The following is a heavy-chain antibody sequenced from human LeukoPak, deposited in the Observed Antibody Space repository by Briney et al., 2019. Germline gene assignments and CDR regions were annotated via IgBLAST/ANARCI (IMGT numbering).Heavy chain of an antibody. CDR1: GVSVSSASYY. CDR2: ASHSGST. J-gene: IGHJ4*02. D-gene: IGHD3-3*01. CDR3: ASGTSTYYELYF. V-gene: IGHV4-61*01. Sequence: PSETLSLTCSVSGVSVSSASYYWSWIRQSPEKGLEWIGFASHSGSTYYSPSLKSRVSISVDTSKNQFYLELSSVTAADTAVYYCASGTSTYYELYFWGQGTLVTVSS.